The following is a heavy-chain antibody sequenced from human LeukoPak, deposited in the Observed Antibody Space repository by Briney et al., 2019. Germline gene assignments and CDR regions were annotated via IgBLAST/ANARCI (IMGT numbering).Heavy chain of an antibody. J-gene: IGHJ4*02. CDR1: GGSITNYY. CDR3: ARGGRFPDS. V-gene: IGHV4-4*07. Sequence: TASETLSLTCTVSGGSITNYYWSWIRQPAGKGLEWIGRIHASGSTNYNPSLKSRVTMSVDSSKNQFSLNLSSVTAADTAVYYCARGGRFPDSWGQGTLVTVSS. D-gene: IGHD3-10*01. CDR2: IHASGST.